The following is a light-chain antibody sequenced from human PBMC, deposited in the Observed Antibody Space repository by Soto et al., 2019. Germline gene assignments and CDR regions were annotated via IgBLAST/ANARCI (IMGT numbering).Light chain of an antibody. J-gene: IGKJ4*01. CDR1: QSVSSN. CDR2: GAS. Sequence: EIVMTQSPATLSVSPWERATLSCRASQSVSSNLAWYQQKPGQAPRLLIYGASTRATGIPARFSGSGSGTEFTLTMSSLQSEDFAVYYCQQYNNWPFFGGGTKVDIK. CDR3: QQYNNWPF. V-gene: IGKV3-15*01.